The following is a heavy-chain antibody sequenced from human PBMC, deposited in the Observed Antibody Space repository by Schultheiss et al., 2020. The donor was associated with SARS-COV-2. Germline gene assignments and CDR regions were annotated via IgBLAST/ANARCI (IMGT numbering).Heavy chain of an antibody. Sequence: SETLSLTCTVSGGSISSYYWSWIRQPPGKGLEWIGYIYYSGSTNYNPSLKSQVTISVDTSKNQFSLKLSSVTAADTAVYYCARMGHYNFDYWGQGTLVTVSS. CDR2: IYYSGST. D-gene: IGHD4-17*01. J-gene: IGHJ4*02. CDR3: ARMGHYNFDY. V-gene: IGHV4-59*08. CDR1: GGSISSYY.